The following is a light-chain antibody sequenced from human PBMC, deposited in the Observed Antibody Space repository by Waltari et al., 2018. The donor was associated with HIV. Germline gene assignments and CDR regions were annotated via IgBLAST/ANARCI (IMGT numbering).Light chain of an antibody. Sequence: DIQMTQSPSTLSASLRDRVSITCRASQSINVWLAWYQQKPGKSPKLLMYGVSTLETGVPSRFSGSRSVTEFTLTIGSLQPDDFATYYCQQYDSYPFTFGPGTKVDIK. V-gene: IGKV1-5*03. J-gene: IGKJ3*01. CDR1: QSINVW. CDR2: GVS. CDR3: QQYDSYPFT.